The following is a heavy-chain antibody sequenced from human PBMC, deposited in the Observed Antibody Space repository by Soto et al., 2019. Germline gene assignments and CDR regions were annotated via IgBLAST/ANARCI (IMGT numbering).Heavy chain of an antibody. J-gene: IGHJ4*02. D-gene: IGHD6-19*01. V-gene: IGHV4-4*07. Sequence: SETLSLTXTVSGGSISGYYWTWIRQPAGKGLEWIGRIYTSGSTNYNPSLKSRVTMSVDTSTNQFSLILSSVTAADTAVYYCVRVHQWLAITYFDYWGQGTLVTVSS. CDR1: GGSISGYY. CDR3: VRVHQWLAITYFDY. CDR2: IYTSGST.